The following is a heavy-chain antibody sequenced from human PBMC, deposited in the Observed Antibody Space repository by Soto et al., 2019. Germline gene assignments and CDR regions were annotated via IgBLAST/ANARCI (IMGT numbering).Heavy chain of an antibody. CDR3: AREWDY. V-gene: IGHV4-59*01. CDR1: GGSISSYY. Sequence: QVQLQESGPGLVKPSETLSLTCTVSGGSISSYYWSWIRQPPGKGLEWIGYIYYSGSTNYNPSLKSRVTISVDTSKNQFSLKLSSVTAADTAVYYCAREWDYWGQGTLVTVSS. J-gene: IGHJ4*02. CDR2: IYYSGST.